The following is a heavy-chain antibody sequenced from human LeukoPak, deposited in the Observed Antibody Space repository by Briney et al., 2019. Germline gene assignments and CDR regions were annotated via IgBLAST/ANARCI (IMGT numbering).Heavy chain of an antibody. CDR2: IYHSGIT. D-gene: IGHD1-14*01. CDR3: ARDRHEPGP. CDR1: GYSISSDYY. Sequence: SETLSLTCTVSGYSISSDYYWGWIRQPPGKGLEWIGSIYHSGITYYNPSLKSRVTISVDTSKNQFSLKLSSVTAADTAVYYCARDRHEPGPWGQGRMVTVSS. J-gene: IGHJ3*01. V-gene: IGHV4-38-2*02.